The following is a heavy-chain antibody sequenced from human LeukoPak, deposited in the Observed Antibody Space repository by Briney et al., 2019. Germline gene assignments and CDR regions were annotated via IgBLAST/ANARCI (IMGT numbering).Heavy chain of an antibody. CDR1: GFTFSSYS. D-gene: IGHD2-21*01. J-gene: IGHJ4*02. CDR2: ISSSSSYI. CDR3: AREFPIHGFDY. Sequence: GGSLRLSCAASGFTFSSYSMTWVRQAPGKGLEWVSSISSSSSYIYYADSVKGRFTISRDNAKNSLYLQMNSLRAEDTAVYYCAREFPIHGFDYWGQGTLVTVSS. V-gene: IGHV3-21*01.